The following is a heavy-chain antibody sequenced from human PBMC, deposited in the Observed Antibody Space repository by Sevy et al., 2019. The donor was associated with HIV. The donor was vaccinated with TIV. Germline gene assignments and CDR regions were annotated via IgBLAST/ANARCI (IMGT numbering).Heavy chain of an antibody. V-gene: IGHV1-24*01. CDR1: GYTLTKLS. J-gene: IGHJ4*02. Sequence: ASVKVSCKVSGYTLTKLSMHWVRQTPGKGLEWMTTFDPEDGDPEDGKTIYAQKFLGRVTMTEDTSTDTAYMELSSLRSEDTAVYYCATTKDYYDRSGYPFDSWGQGTLVTVSS. D-gene: IGHD3-22*01. CDR2: FDPEDGDPEDGKT. CDR3: ATTKDYYDRSGYPFDS.